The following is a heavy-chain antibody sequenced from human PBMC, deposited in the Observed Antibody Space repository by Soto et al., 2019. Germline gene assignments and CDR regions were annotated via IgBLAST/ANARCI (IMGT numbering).Heavy chain of an antibody. Sequence: GASVKVSCKASGYTFASYGRSWVRQAPGQGLEWVGWISAYNGNTNYAQKLQGRVTMTTDTSTSTAYMELRSLRSDDTAVYYCARDRYNWNDQSYYYGMDVWGQGTTLTVSS. CDR1: GYTFASYG. D-gene: IGHD1-1*01. J-gene: IGHJ6*02. CDR2: ISAYNGNT. CDR3: ARDRYNWNDQSYYYGMDV. V-gene: IGHV1-18*01.